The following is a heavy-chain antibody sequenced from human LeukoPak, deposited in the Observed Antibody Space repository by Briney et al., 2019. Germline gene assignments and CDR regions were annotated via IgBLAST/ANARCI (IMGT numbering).Heavy chain of an antibody. CDR2: IKSKTDGGTT. D-gene: IGHD3-10*01. J-gene: IGHJ6*03. CDR3: TTGYRGSGSYYSRIYYYYYMDV. V-gene: IGHV3-15*01. CDR1: GFTFSNAW. Sequence: GGSLRLSCTASGFTFSNAWMSWVRQAPGKGLEWVGRIKSKTDGGTTDYAAPVKGRFTISRDDSKNTLYLQMNSLKTEDTAVYYCTTGYRGSGSYYSRIYYYYYMDVWGKGTTVTISS.